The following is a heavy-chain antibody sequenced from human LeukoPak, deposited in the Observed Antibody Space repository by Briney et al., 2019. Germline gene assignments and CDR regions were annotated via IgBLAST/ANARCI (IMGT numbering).Heavy chain of an antibody. CDR3: ARTSIIATPYYFDY. D-gene: IGHD1-26*01. Sequence: PETLSLTCTVSGGSISSYYWSWIRQPPGKGLEWIGYIYYSGSTNYNPSLKSRVTISVDTSKNQFSLKLSSVTAADTAVYYCARTSIIATPYYFDYWGQGTLVTVSS. CDR1: GGSISSYY. CDR2: IYYSGST. J-gene: IGHJ4*02. V-gene: IGHV4-59*01.